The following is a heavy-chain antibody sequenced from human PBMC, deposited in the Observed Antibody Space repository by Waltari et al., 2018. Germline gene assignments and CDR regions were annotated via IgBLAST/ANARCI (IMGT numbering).Heavy chain of an antibody. Sequence: QVQLVQSGAEVKKPGASVKVSCKASGYTFTGYYMHWVRQAPGQGLEWMGRINPNSGGTNYAQKFQGKVTMTRDTSISTAYMELSRLRSDDTAVYYCARATLPYYYDSSGYDWGQGTLVTVSS. CDR2: INPNSGGT. CDR3: ARATLPYYYDSSGYD. J-gene: IGHJ4*02. D-gene: IGHD3-22*01. CDR1: GYTFTGYY. V-gene: IGHV1-2*06.